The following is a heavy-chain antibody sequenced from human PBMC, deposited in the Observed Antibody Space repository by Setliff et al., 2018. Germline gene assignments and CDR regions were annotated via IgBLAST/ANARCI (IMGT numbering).Heavy chain of an antibody. CDR1: GFTFSTYR. J-gene: IGHJ4*01. CDR2: IWDDGVKK. V-gene: IGHV3-33*06. CDR3: VKGTNVVMVYTGFGH. D-gene: IGHD2-8*01. Sequence: HPGGSLRLSCAASGFTFSTYRMHWVRQAPGKGLEWVAVIWDDGVKKYHADSVKGRFTISRDNSKNTLFLQMSSLRAADTAVYYCVKGTNVVMVYTGFGHWGQGTLVTVSS.